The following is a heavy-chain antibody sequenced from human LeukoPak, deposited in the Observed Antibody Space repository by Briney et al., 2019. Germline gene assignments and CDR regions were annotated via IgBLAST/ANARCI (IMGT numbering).Heavy chain of an antibody. CDR2: TYYRSKWYT. CDR3: ARGGYFDSSGYPDYYSYYYMDA. J-gene: IGHJ6*03. D-gene: IGHD3-22*01. Sequence: SQTLSLTCAISGDSVSTNSGSWTWIRPSPSRGLEWLGRTYYRSKWYTHYAESVKGRIIINADTSQNQFSLQLNSVTPEDTAVYYCARGGYFDSSGYPDYYSYYYMDAWGKGTTVTVSS. V-gene: IGHV6-1*01. CDR1: GDSVSTNSGS.